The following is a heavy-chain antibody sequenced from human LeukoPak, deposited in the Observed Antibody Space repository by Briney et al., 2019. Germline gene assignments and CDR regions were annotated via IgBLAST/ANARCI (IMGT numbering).Heavy chain of an antibody. CDR1: GFTFSGSA. CDR2: IRSRANGYAT. CDR3: TSDDIVGATEPDY. D-gene: IGHD1-26*01. Sequence: GGSLRLSCAASGFTFSGSAMHWVRQASGKGLEWVGRIRSRANGYATAYAASVKGRFTISRDDSKNTAYLQMNSLKTEDTAVYYCTSDDIVGATEPDYWGQGTLVTVSS. J-gene: IGHJ4*02. V-gene: IGHV3-73*01.